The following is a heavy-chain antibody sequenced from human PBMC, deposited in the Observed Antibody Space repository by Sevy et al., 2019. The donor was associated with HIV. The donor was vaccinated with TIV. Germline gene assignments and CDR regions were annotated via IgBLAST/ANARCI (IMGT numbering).Heavy chain of an antibody. V-gene: IGHV3-7*01. Sequence: GGSLRLSCAASGFTLNNYWMHWVRQAPGKGQEWVANINQDGVVAYYLDSVRGRFTISRDNGRNLVFLQMNSLRVDDTALYFCVRAIAKDGSFWGDGTLVTVSS. D-gene: IGHD6-13*01. J-gene: IGHJ4*01. CDR2: INQDGVVA. CDR1: GFTLNNYW. CDR3: VRAIAKDGSF.